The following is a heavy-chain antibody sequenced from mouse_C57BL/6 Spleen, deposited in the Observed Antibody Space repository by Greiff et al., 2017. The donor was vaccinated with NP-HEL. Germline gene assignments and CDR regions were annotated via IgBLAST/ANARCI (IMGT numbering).Heavy chain of an antibody. Sequence: EVKLMESGEGLVKPGGSLKLSCAASGFTFSSYAMSWVRQTPEKRLEWVAYISSGGDYIYYADTVKGRFTISRDNARNTLYLQMSSLKSEDTAMYYCTRDGYGSSYEDYFDYWGQGTTLTVSS. CDR1: GFTFSSYA. J-gene: IGHJ2*01. CDR3: TRDGYGSSYEDYFDY. D-gene: IGHD1-1*01. V-gene: IGHV5-9-1*02. CDR2: ISSGGDYI.